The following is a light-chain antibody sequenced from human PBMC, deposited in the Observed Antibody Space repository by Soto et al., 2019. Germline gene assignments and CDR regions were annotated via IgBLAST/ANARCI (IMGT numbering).Light chain of an antibody. V-gene: IGKV1-39*01. Sequence: DVQMTQSPSSLSASVGVRVIITFRASQSISNYLNWYQQRPGRAPKVLINAASSLQSGVPSRFSGSGSGTDFTLTISSLQPEDFATYYCQQSYKTPWTFGQGTKVDIK. CDR2: AAS. CDR1: QSISNY. J-gene: IGKJ1*01. CDR3: QQSYKTPWT.